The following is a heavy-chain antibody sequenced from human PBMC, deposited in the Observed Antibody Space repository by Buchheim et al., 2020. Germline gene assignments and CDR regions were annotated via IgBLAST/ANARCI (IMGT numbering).Heavy chain of an antibody. V-gene: IGHV3-7*01. D-gene: IGHD1-1*01. CDR1: GFMFNNYW. CDR3: ARDFLDDHAFDS. CDR2: INEDESEK. J-gene: IGHJ4*02. Sequence: EVQLVESGGGLVQPGGSLRLSCAVSGFMFNNYWMSWVRQAPGKGLEWVATINEDESEKYYGDSVKGRFTVSRDNAQNSLYLQMTSLRAEDKAVYYCARDFLDDHAFDSWGQGTL.